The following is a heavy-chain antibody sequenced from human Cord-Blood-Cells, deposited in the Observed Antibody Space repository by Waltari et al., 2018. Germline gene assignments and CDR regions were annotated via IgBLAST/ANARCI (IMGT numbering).Heavy chain of an antibody. V-gene: IGHV3-23*01. CDR3: AKDRTDSSGYYYAFDI. D-gene: IGHD3-22*01. CDR2: ISGSGGST. CDR1: SSYA. Sequence: SSYAMSWVRQAPGNGLEWVSAISGSGGSTYYADSVKGRFTISRDNSKNTLYLQMNSLRAEDTAVYYCAKDRTDSSGYYYAFDIWGQGTMVTVSS. J-gene: IGHJ3*02.